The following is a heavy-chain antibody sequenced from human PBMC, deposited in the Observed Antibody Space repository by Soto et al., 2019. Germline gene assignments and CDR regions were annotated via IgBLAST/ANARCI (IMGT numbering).Heavy chain of an antibody. CDR1: GFTFSSYA. D-gene: IGHD4-4*01. CDR3: AQANPIMTTVTRPQAAGIGAFDI. J-gene: IGHJ3*02. CDR2: ISGSGGST. Sequence: GGSLRLSCAASGFTFSSYAMSWVRQAPGKGLEWVSAISGSGGSTYYADSVKGRFTISRDNSKNTLYLQMNSLRAEDTAVYYCAQANPIMTTVTRPQAAGIGAFDIWGQGTMVTVSS. V-gene: IGHV3-23*01.